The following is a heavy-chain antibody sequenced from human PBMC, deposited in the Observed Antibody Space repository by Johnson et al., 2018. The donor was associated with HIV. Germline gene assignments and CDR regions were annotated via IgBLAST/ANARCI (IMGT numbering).Heavy chain of an antibody. J-gene: IGHJ3*02. V-gene: IGHV3-30*04. Sequence: QVQLVESGGGVVQPGRSLRLSCAASGFTFSSYAMHWVRQAPGKGLEWVAVISYDGSNNYYADSVKGRFTISRDNSKNTLYLQMNSLRAEDTAVFYCARTPRPYYYDSSDGAFDIWGQGTMVTVSS. CDR2: ISYDGSNN. CDR1: GFTFSSYA. D-gene: IGHD3-22*01. CDR3: ARTPRPYYYDSSDGAFDI.